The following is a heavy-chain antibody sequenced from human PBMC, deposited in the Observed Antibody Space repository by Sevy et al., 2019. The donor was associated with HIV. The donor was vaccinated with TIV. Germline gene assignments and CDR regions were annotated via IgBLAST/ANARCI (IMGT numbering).Heavy chain of an antibody. D-gene: IGHD3-22*01. CDR1: GFTFDDYA. CDR3: TKGANYYDSSGLGYYFYYGMDV. J-gene: IGHJ6*02. CDR2: ISWDGGNS. V-gene: IGHV3-43D*03. Sequence: GGSLRLSCSASGFTFDDYAMHWVRQAPGKGLEWVSLISWDGGNSYYADSVKGRFTISRDNSKNSLYLQMNSLKTEDTALYYCTKGANYYDSSGLGYYFYYGMDVWGQGTTVTVSS.